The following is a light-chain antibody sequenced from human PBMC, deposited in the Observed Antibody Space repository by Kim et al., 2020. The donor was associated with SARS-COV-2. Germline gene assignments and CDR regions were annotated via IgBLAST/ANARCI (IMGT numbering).Light chain of an antibody. CDR2: QDG. CDR3: QAWDSSTYV. V-gene: IGLV3-1*01. CDR1: KLGDKY. Sequence: VSPGQTASITCSGDKLGDKYASWYQQKPGQSPVLVIYQDGKRPSGIPERFSGSNSGNTATLTISGTQAMDEADYYCQAWDSSTYVFGTGTKVTVL. J-gene: IGLJ1*01.